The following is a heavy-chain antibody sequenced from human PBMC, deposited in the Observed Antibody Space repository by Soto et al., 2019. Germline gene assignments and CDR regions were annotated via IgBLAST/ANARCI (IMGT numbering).Heavy chain of an antibody. Sequence: ETLSLTCTVSGGSISSGPYSWGWIRQPPGKGLEWIGAFYHSGSTNYNPSLKSRVTISVDKSKNQFSLKLSSVTAADTAVYYCARAAMGGSSWPFDYWGQGTLVTV. J-gene: IGHJ4*02. CDR3: ARAAMGGSSWPFDY. D-gene: IGHD6-13*01. CDR2: FYHSGST. CDR1: GGSISSGPYS. V-gene: IGHV4-39*07.